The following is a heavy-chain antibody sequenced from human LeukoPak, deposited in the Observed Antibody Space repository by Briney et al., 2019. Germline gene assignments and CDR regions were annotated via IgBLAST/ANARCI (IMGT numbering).Heavy chain of an antibody. CDR3: ARGFGGAVYYSYFDY. CDR2: IYYSGST. CDR1: GGSISSYF. Sequence: SETLSLTCTVSGGSISSYFWSWIRQPPGKGLQWIGYIYYSGSTIYNPSLKSRVTISVDTSKNQFSLKLSSVTAADTAVYYCARGFGGAVYYSYFDYWGQGTLVTVSS. J-gene: IGHJ4*02. V-gene: IGHV4-59*01. D-gene: IGHD3-9*01.